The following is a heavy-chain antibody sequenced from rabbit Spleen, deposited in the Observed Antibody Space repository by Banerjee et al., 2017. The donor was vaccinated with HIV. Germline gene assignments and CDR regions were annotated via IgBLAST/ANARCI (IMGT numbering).Heavy chain of an antibody. Sequence: QEQLEESGGDLVKPEGSLTLTCTASGFSFSSSYWMSWVRQAPGKGLEWIAYIFTGSGSTYYASWAKGRFTCSKTSSTTVTLQMTRLTAADTATYFCARDTSSSFSSYGMDLWGPGTLVTVS. D-gene: IGHD1-1*01. CDR1: GFSFSSSYW. CDR2: IFTGSGST. J-gene: IGHJ6*01. V-gene: IGHV1S45*01. CDR3: ARDTSSSFSSYGMDL.